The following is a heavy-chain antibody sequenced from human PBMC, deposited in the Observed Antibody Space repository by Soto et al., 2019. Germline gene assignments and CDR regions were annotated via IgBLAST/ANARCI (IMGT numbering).Heavy chain of an antibody. CDR2: INHSGST. J-gene: IGHJ4*02. D-gene: IGHD6-13*01. Sequence: SETLSLTCAVYGGSFSGYYWSWIRQPPGKGLEWIGEINHSGSTNYNPSLKSRVTISVDTSKNQFSLKLGSVTAADTAVYYCARERGAAARLQYSSSWSRTGFFDYWGQGTLVTVSS. V-gene: IGHV4-34*01. CDR1: GGSFSGYY. CDR3: ARERGAAARLQYSSSWSRTGFFDY.